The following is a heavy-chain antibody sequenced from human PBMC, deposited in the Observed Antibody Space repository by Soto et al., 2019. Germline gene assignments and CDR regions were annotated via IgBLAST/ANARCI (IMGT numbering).Heavy chain of an antibody. CDR3: AKQGVAEPEYYGMDF. CDR2: ISYDGSNK. V-gene: IGHV3-30*18. J-gene: IGHJ6*02. Sequence: VVSLRLSCAASGFTFSSYGMHWVRQAPGKGLEWVAVISYDGSNKYYADSVKGRFTISRDNSKNTLYLQMNSLRAEDTAVYYCAKQGVAEPEYYGMDFWCQWTTVSASS. CDR1: GFTFSSYG.